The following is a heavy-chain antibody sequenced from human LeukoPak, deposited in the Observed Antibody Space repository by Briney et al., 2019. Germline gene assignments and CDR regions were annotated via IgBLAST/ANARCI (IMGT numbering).Heavy chain of an antibody. J-gene: IGHJ4*02. CDR3: ARGGLNYDFWSGYFDY. Sequence: ASVKVSCKASGYTFTSYGVSWVRQAPGQGLEWMGWISAYNGNTNYAQKLQGRVTMTTDTSTSTAYMELRSLRSDDTAVYYCARGGLNYDFWSGYFDYWGQGTLVTVSS. CDR2: ISAYNGNT. V-gene: IGHV1-18*01. D-gene: IGHD3-3*01. CDR1: GYTFTSYG.